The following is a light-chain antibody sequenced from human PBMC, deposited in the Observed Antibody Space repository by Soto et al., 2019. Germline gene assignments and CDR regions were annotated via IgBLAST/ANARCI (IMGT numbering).Light chain of an antibody. CDR1: RDAYNGY. CDR3: QHYGHPQWT. Sequence: EFVLSQSPGTLSLSPGERATVSCRASRDAYNGYLAWYQQRPGQAPRLLIYGVFRRANGIPDRFSGSGFGTDFTLTITRLEPEDFAVYYCQHYGHPQWTFGQGTKVDIK. J-gene: IGKJ1*01. CDR2: GVF. V-gene: IGKV3-20*01.